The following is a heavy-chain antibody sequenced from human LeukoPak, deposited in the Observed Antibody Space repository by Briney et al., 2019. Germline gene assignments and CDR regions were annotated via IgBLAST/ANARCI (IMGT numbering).Heavy chain of an antibody. CDR1: GFTFSSYS. D-gene: IGHD3-3*01. CDR2: ISSSSSTI. V-gene: IGHV3-48*01. J-gene: IGHJ4*02. Sequence: GGSLRLSCAASGFTFSSYSMNWVRQAPGKGLEWVSYISSSSSTIYYADSVKGRFTISRDNAKNSLYLQMNSLRAEDTAVYYCARELDDFWSGYYHPYYFDYWGQGTLVTVSS. CDR3: ARELDDFWSGYYHPYYFDY.